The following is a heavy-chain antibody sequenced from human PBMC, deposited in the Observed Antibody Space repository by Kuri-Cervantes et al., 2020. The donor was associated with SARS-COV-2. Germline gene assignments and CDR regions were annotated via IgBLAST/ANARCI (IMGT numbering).Heavy chain of an antibody. CDR1: GGTFSSYG. V-gene: IGHV1-18*01. CDR3: ARAAAPPGGDYHYMDV. Sequence: ASVKVSCKASGGTFSSYGISWVRQAPGQGLEWMGWISAYNGNTNYAQKLQGRVTMTTDTSTSTAYMELRSLRSDDTAVYYCARAAAPPGGDYHYMDVWGKGTTVTVSS. J-gene: IGHJ6*03. D-gene: IGHD2-2*01. CDR2: ISAYNGNT.